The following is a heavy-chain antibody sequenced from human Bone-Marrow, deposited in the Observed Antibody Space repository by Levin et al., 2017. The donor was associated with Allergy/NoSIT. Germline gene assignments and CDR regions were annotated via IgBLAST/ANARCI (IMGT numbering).Heavy chain of an antibody. D-gene: IGHD6-19*01. CDR2: LSYSGST. CDR1: GGSISSGTYY. Sequence: SQTLSLTCPVSGGSISSGTYYWSWIRQRPGKGLEWIGYLSYSGSTYYNPSLKSRVTISDDSAKNQFSLKVTSVTAADTAVYYCARTYSSGWDYFDYWGQGTLVTVSS. V-gene: IGHV4-31*03. J-gene: IGHJ4*02. CDR3: ARTYSSGWDYFDY.